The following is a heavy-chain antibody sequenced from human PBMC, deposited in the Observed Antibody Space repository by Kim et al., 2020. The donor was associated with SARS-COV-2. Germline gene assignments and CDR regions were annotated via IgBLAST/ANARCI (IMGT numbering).Heavy chain of an antibody. D-gene: IGHD5-18*01. CDR3: ARVNEYSYGVNYYYYGMDV. V-gene: IGHV4-59*13. CDR2: IYYSGST. CDR1: GGSISSYY. Sequence: SETLSLTCTVSGGSISSYYWSWIRQPPGKGLEWIGYIYYSGSTNYNPSLKSRVTISVDTSKNQFSLKLSSVTAADTAVYYCARVNEYSYGVNYYYYGMDVWGQGTTVTVSS. J-gene: IGHJ6*02.